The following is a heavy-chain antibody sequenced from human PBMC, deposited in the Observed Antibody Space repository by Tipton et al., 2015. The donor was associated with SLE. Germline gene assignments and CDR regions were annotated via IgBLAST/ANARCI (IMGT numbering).Heavy chain of an antibody. CDR2: IFYSGGT. Sequence: TLSLTCTVSGASIGSHHWTWIRQPPGKGLEWLGNIFYSGGTNYSPFLNSRITISVDTSKNQLSLNVISMTAADTAVYYCARLAVAGMWYYFDFWGQGAPVTVSS. CDR1: GASIGSHH. J-gene: IGHJ4*02. V-gene: IGHV4-59*11. D-gene: IGHD6-19*01. CDR3: ARLAVAGMWYYFDF.